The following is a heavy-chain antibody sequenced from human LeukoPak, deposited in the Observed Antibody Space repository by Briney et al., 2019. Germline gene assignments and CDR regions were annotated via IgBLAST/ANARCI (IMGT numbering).Heavy chain of an antibody. D-gene: IGHD6-13*01. CDR3: ARDEYSSSWYADY. V-gene: IGHV3-11*01. J-gene: IGHJ4*02. CDR1: GFTFSDYY. Sequence: GRSLRLSCAASGFTFSDYYMSWIRQAPGKGLEWVSYISSSGSTIYYADSVKGRFTISRDNAKNSLYLQMNSLRAEDTAVYYCARDEYSSSWYADYWGQGTLVTVSS. CDR2: ISSSGSTI.